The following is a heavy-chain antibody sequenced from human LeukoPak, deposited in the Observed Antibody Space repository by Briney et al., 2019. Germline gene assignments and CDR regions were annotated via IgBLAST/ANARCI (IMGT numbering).Heavy chain of an antibody. CDR3: AGSMTTEYYFDY. CDR2: ISHGGST. CDR1: GGSFSDYS. J-gene: IGHJ4*02. Sequence: SETLSLTCAVYGGSFSDYSWSWIRQPPGKGLEWIGEISHGGSTKYNPSLQSRVTMSIDRSKSQFALKVMSVSAADTAVYYCAGSMTTEYYFDYWGQGTLVTVSS. V-gene: IGHV4-34*01. D-gene: IGHD4-17*01.